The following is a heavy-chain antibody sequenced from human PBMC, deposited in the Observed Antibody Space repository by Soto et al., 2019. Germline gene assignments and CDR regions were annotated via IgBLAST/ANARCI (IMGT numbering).Heavy chain of an antibody. D-gene: IGHD3-22*01. CDR2: IYYSGST. J-gene: IGHJ5*02. Sequence: LSLTCTVSGGSVSSGSHYWSWIRQPPGKGLEWIGYIYYSGSTNYNPSLKSRVTISVDTSKDQFSLKLTSVTAADTAVYYCARHATYDSSGYSPAHWFDPWGRGTLVTVSS. V-gene: IGHV4-61*01. CDR3: ARHATYDSSGYSPAHWFDP. CDR1: GGSVSSGSHY.